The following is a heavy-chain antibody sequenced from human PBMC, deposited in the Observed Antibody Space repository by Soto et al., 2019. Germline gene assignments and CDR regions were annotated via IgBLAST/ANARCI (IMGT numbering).Heavy chain of an antibody. J-gene: IGHJ5*02. CDR2: ISYDGSNK. Sequence: QVQLVESGGGVVQPGRSLRLSCAASGFTFSSYGMHWVRQAPGKGLEGVAVISYDGSNKYYADSVKGRFTISRDNSKNTLYLQMNSLRAEDTAVYYCAKDAQGIAAAVGWFDPWGQGTLVTVSS. V-gene: IGHV3-30*18. CDR3: AKDAQGIAAAVGWFDP. CDR1: GFTFSSYG. D-gene: IGHD6-13*01.